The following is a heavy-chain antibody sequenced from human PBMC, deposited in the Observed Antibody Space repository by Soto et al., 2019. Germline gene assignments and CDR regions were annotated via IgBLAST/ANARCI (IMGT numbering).Heavy chain of an antibody. D-gene: IGHD1-26*01. CDR1: GGSFSNYA. CDR2: IIPIFGPA. CDR3: ARGEDMTGATYYYYGLDV. Sequence: QVQLVQSGAEVKKPGSSVKVSCKASGGSFSNYATSWVRQAPGQGPEWLGGIIPIFGPANYAQRFQGRVTITADESTRSAYIERGSRTAADTAVYYCARGEDMTGATYYYYGLDVWGQGTTVTVSS. V-gene: IGHV1-69*01. J-gene: IGHJ6*02.